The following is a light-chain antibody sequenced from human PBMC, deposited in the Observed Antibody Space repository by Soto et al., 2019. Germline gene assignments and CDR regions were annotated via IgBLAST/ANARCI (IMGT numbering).Light chain of an antibody. CDR3: SSYGGNNNLL. CDR1: SSDVGTYNY. Sequence: QSALTQPPSASGSPGQSVTISCTGTSSDVGTYNYVSWHQQHPGKAPKLMIYEVNKRPSGVPARFSGSKFGNTASLTVSGLQAEDEADYYCSSYGGNNNLLFGGGTKLTVL. V-gene: IGLV2-8*01. J-gene: IGLJ2*01. CDR2: EVN.